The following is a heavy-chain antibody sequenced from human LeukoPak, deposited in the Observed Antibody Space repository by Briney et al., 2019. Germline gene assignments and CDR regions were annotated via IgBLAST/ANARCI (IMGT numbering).Heavy chain of an antibody. V-gene: IGHV3-23*01. D-gene: IGHD2-2*01. Sequence: GGSLRLSCVASGFTFSSYAMTWVRQAPGKGLEWVSAISRSGGDTEYADSVKGRFTISRDNSKNTLYMQMNSLRAEDAAVYYCAKCGTTCYANAFYIWGQGTMVTVSS. CDR3: AKCGTTCYANAFYI. CDR1: GFTFSSYA. J-gene: IGHJ3*02. CDR2: ISRSGGDT.